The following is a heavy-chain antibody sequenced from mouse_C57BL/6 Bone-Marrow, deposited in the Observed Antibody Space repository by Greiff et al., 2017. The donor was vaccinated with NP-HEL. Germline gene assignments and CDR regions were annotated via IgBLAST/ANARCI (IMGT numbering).Heavy chain of an antibody. Sequence: VQLQQSGAELARPGASVKLSCTASGYTFTSYGISWVKQRTGQGLEWIGEIYPRSGTTYYNEKFKGKATLTADKSSSTAYMELRSLTSEDSAVYFCAREGLLWFAYWGQGTLVTVSA. CDR2: IYPRSGTT. J-gene: IGHJ3*01. D-gene: IGHD2-13*01. CDR1: GYTFTSYG. V-gene: IGHV1-81*01. CDR3: AREGLLWFAY.